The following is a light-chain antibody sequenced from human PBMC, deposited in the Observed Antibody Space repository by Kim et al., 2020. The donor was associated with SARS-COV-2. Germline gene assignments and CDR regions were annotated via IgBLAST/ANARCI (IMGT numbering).Light chain of an antibody. CDR2: NAF. Sequence: EIVLTQSPATLSLSPGERATLSCRASQSVDSYLVWYQQKPGQDPRLLIYNAFKRATGIPSRFSGSGSGTDFTLTISSLEPEDFAVYYCQQRRNWPITFGQGTRLEIK. J-gene: IGKJ5*01. CDR1: QSVDSY. V-gene: IGKV3-11*01. CDR3: QQRRNWPIT.